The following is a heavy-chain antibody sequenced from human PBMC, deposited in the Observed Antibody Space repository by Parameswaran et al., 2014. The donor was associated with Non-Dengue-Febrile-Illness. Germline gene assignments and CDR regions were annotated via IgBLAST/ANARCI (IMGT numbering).Heavy chain of an antibody. Sequence: VRQAPGKGLEWIGSIYYSGSTYYNPSLKSRVTISVDTSKNQFSLKLSSVTAADTAVYYCARPGGTMIVRNWFDPRGQGTLVTVSS. V-gene: IGHV4-39*01. J-gene: IGHJ5*02. D-gene: IGHD3-22*01. CDR2: IYYSGST. CDR3: ARPGGTMIVRNWFDP.